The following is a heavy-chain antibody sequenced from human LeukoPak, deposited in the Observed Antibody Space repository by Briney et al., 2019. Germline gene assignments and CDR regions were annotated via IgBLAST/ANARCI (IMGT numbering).Heavy chain of an antibody. CDR1: GGSISSSSYY. CDR3: ASLVPEGGWFDP. D-gene: IGHD1-14*01. J-gene: IGHJ5*02. Sequence: SETLSLTCTVSGGSISSSSYYWGWIRQPPGKGLEWIGSIYYSGSTNYNPSLKSRVTISVDTSKNQFSLKLSSVTAADTAVYYCASLVPEGGWFDPWGQGTLVTVSS. V-gene: IGHV4-39*07. CDR2: IYYSGST.